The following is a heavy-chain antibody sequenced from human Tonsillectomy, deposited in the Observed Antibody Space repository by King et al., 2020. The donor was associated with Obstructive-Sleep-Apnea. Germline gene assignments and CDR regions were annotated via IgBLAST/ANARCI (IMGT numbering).Heavy chain of an antibody. CDR1: GGSISSYY. CDR3: ARVGGDYGSWYFDL. D-gene: IGHD4-17*01. V-gene: IGHV4-59*08. CDR2: IYYSGST. J-gene: IGHJ2*01. Sequence: VQLQESGPGLVKPSETLSLTCTVSGGSISSYYWSWIRQPPGKGLEWIGYIYYSGSTNYNPFLKSRLTISGDTSKNQFSLRLSSVTAADTAVSYCARVGGDYGSWYFDLWGRGTLVTVSS.